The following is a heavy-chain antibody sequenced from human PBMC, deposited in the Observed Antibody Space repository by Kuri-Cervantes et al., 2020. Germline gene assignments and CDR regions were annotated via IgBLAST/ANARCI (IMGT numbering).Heavy chain of an antibody. CDR3: AKDRGAYSSSDYFDY. Sequence: GESLKISCAASGFTFSSYGMHWVRQAPGKGLEWVAVIWYDGSNKYYADSVKGRFTISRDNSKNTLYLQMNSLRAEDTALYYCAKDRGAYSSSDYFDYWGKGTLVTVSS. CDR1: GFTFSSYG. V-gene: IGHV3-30*02. J-gene: IGHJ4*02. D-gene: IGHD6-6*01. CDR2: IWYDGSNK.